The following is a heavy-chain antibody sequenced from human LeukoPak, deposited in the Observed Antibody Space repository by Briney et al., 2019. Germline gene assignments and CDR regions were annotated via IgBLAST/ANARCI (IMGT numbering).Heavy chain of an antibody. CDR3: ARDCSGGSCYGAFDI. CDR2: IIPIFGTA. D-gene: IGHD2-15*01. Sequence: ASVKVSCKASGGTFISYAISWVRQAPGQGLEWMGGIIPIFGTANYAQKFQGRVTITADESTSTAYMELSSLRSEDTAVYYCARDCSGGSCYGAFDIWGQGTMVTVSS. CDR1: GGTFISYA. V-gene: IGHV1-69*01. J-gene: IGHJ3*02.